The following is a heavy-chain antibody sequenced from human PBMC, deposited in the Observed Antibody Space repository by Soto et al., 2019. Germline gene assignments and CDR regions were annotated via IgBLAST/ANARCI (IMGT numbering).Heavy chain of an antibody. Sequence: QVTLKESGPVLVKPTETLTLTCTVSGFSLSNARMGVSWIRQPPGKALEWLAHIFSNDEKSYSTSLKSRLTISKDTSKSQVVLTMTNMDPVDTATYYCARIRRGYCSGGSCPSYNWFDPWGQGTQVTVSS. J-gene: IGHJ5*02. CDR1: GFSLSNARMG. D-gene: IGHD2-15*01. V-gene: IGHV2-26*01. CDR2: IFSNDEK. CDR3: ARIRRGYCSGGSCPSYNWFDP.